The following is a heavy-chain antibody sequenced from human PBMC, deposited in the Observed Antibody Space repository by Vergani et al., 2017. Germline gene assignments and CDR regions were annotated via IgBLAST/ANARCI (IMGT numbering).Heavy chain of an antibody. CDR3: AIASPGGSGSYNAFDI. CDR2: FYHSGRT. Sequence: QVQLQESGPGLVKPSGTLSLTCAVSGGSISSSNWWSWVRQPPGKGLEWIGEFYHSGRTNYNPSLKSRVTISLDKSKNQFSLKLSSVTAADTAVYSCAIASPGGSGSYNAFDIWGQGTMVTVSS. CDR1: GGSISSSNW. D-gene: IGHD3-10*01. V-gene: IGHV4-4*02. J-gene: IGHJ3*02.